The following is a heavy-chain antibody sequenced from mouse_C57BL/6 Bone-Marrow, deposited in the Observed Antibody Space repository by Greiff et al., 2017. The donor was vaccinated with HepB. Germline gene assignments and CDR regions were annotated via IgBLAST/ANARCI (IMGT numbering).Heavy chain of an antibody. CDR1: GFTFTGYT. J-gene: IGHJ3*01. V-gene: IGHV1-4*01. CDR2: INPSTGYT. D-gene: IGHD2-3*01. Sequence: VKLMESGAELVRPGASVKLSCTASGFTFTGYTMHWVKQSPGKGLEWIGYINPSTGYTKKNQKVKDKATLTADKSSSTAYMQLSSLTSEDSAVYYCASYGGYLAWFAYWGQGTLVTVSA. CDR3: ASYGGYLAWFAY.